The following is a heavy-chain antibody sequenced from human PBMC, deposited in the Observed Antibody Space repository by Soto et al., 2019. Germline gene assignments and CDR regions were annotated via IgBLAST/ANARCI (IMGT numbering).Heavy chain of an antibody. CDR2: IIPIIGTP. J-gene: IGHJ4*02. CDR3: ARDLEFRDGNISHLDY. CDR1: GGTFRNHV. Sequence: SVKVSFKASGGTFRNHVFNWVRQAPGQGLEWMGGIIPIIGTPNYAQKFQGRVTITADASTNTVYLDVSSLRSQDTAVYYCARDLEFRDGNISHLDYWGQGTLVTVSS. D-gene: IGHD3-10*01. V-gene: IGHV1-69*13.